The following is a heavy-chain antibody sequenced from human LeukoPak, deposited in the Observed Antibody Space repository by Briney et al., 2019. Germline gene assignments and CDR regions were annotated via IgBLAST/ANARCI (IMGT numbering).Heavy chain of an antibody. V-gene: IGHV1-69*13. J-gene: IGHJ4*02. Sequence: SVKVSCKASGGTFSSYAISWVRQAPGQGLEWMGGIIPIFGTANYAQKFQGRVTITADESTSTAYMELSSLRSDDTAVYYCARESRGYYDSSGYYWDYWGQGTLVTVSS. CDR2: IIPIFGTA. CDR3: ARESRGYYDSSGYYWDY. D-gene: IGHD3-22*01. CDR1: GGTFSSYA.